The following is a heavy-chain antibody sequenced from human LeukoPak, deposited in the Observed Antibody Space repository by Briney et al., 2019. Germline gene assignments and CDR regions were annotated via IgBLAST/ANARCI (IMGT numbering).Heavy chain of an antibody. D-gene: IGHD5-18*01. CDR2: IYYSGIT. CDR3: ARGWDTADY. Sequence: SETLSLTCTVSGGSISSSTSYWGWIRQPPGKGLEWIGSIYYSGITYYNPSLKSRVTISVDTSKNQFSLKLSSVTAADTAVYYCARGWDTADYWGQGTLVTVSS. V-gene: IGHV4-39*01. CDR1: GGSISSSTSY. J-gene: IGHJ4*02.